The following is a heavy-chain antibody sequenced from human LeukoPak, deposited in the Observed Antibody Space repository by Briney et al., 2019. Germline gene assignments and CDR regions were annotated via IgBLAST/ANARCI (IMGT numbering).Heavy chain of an antibody. CDR3: ARVAVVTPGRRAFDI. D-gene: IGHD4-23*01. CDR2: IKQDGSEK. Sequence: GGSLRLSCAASGFTFSSYWMSWVRQAPGKGLEWVANIKQDGSEKYYVDSVKGRFTISRDNAKNSLYLQMKSLRAEDTAVYYCARVAVVTPGRRAFDIWGQGTMVTVSS. J-gene: IGHJ3*02. V-gene: IGHV3-7*01. CDR1: GFTFSSYW.